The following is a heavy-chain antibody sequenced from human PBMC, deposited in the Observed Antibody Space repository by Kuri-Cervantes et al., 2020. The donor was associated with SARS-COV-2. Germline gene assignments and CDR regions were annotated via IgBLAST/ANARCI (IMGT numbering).Heavy chain of an antibody. V-gene: IGHV3-74*01. CDR2: INSDGSST. CDR3: ARVGYSYGNYFDY. D-gene: IGHD5-18*01. J-gene: IGHJ4*02. CDR1: GFTFSNAW. Sequence: GESLKISCAASGFTFSNAWMSWVRQAPGKGLVWVSRINSDGSSTSYADSVKGRFTISRDNSKNTLYLQMNSLRAEDTAVYYCARVGYSYGNYFDYWGQGTLVTVSS.